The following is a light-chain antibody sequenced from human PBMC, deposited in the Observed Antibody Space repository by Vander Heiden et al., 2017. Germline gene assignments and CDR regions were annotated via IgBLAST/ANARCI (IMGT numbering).Light chain of an antibody. CDR2: DAS. CDR1: QSVSSY. J-gene: IGKJ4*01. Sequence: EIVLTQSPATLSLSPGERATLSCRAKGQSVSSYLAWYQQKPGQAPRLLIYDASNRATGIPARFSGSGSGTDFTLTISSLEPEDFAVYYCQQRSNWPLTFGGGTKVEIK. CDR3: QQRSNWPLT. V-gene: IGKV3-11*01.